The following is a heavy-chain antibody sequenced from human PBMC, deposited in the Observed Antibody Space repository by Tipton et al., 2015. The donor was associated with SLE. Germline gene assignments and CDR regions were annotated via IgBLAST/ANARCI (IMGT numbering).Heavy chain of an antibody. D-gene: IGHD5-24*01. CDR2: ISAYNGNT. CDR3: ARDRALSQRLLQPSDY. V-gene: IGHV1-18*01. J-gene: IGHJ4*02. CDR1: GYTFTSYG. Sequence: QSGPEVKKPGASVKVSCKASGYTFTSYGISWVRQAPGQGLEWMGWISAYNGNTNYAQKLQGRVTMTTDTSTSTAYMELRSLRSDDTAVYYCARDRALSQRLLQPSDYWGQGTLVTVSS.